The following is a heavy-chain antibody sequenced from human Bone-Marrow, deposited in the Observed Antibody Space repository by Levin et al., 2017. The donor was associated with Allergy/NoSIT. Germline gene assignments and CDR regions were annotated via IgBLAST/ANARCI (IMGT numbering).Heavy chain of an antibody. CDR3: AREGGGKYFDY. CDR2: ISTNTGNP. J-gene: IGHJ4*02. D-gene: IGHD3-16*01. Sequence: VASVKVSCKTSGFTFTNHPMNWVRQAPGQGLEWMGWISTNTGNPSYAQGFTGRFVFSLDTSVNTAYLQISSLKAEDTAVYYCAREGGGKYFDYWGQGTLVTVSS. V-gene: IGHV7-4-1*02. CDR1: GFTFTNHP.